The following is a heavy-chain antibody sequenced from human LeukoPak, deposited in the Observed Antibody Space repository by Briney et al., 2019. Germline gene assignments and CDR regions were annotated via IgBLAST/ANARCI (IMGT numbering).Heavy chain of an antibody. CDR1: GGSISSYY. CDR3: ARGEYYGSGNYYYYYMDV. J-gene: IGHJ6*03. Sequence: SETLSLTCTVSGGSISSYYWSWLRQPAGKGLEWIGRIYTSGSTNYNPSLTSRVTMSVDTSKNQFSLMLSSVTAADTAVYYCARGEYYGSGNYYYYYMDVWGKGTTVTVSS. D-gene: IGHD3-10*01. V-gene: IGHV4-4*07. CDR2: IYTSGST.